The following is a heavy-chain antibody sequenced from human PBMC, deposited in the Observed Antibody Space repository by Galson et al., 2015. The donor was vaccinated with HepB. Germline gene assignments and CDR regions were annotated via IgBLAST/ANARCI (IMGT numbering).Heavy chain of an antibody. V-gene: IGHV3-48*03. D-gene: IGHD1-14*01. J-gene: IGHJ3*02. CDR1: GFTFSSYE. CDR3: ASLHRSTPDDAFDI. CDR2: ISSSGSTI. Sequence: SLRLSCAASGFTFSSYEMNWVRQAPGKGLEWVSYISSSGSTIYYADSVKGRFTISRDNAKNSLYLQMNSLRAEDTAVYYCASLHRSTPDDAFDIWGQGTMVTVSS.